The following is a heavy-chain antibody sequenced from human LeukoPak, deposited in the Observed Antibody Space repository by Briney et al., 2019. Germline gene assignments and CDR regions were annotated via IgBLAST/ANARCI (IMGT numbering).Heavy chain of an antibody. J-gene: IGHJ4*02. CDR1: GYTFTAYY. CDR2: INPNSGGT. CDR3: ARRYDTSSYYTYYFDY. Sequence: ASVKVSCKASGYTFTAYYIHWVRQAPGQGLEWMGWINPNSGGTNYAQKFQGRVTMTRDTSISTAYMELSRLRSDDTAVYFCARRYDTSSYYTYYFDYWGQGTLVTVSS. V-gene: IGHV1-2*02. D-gene: IGHD3-22*01.